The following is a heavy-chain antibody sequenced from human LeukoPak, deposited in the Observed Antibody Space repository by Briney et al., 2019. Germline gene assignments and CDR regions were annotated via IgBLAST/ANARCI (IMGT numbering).Heavy chain of an antibody. Sequence: GGSLRLSCAASGFTFSSYWMSWVRQAPGKGLEWVANIKQDGSEKYYVDSVKGRFTISRDNAKNSLYLQMNSLRAGDTAVYYCARGGGRMAITFGGVIAPGAFDIWGQGTMVTVSS. J-gene: IGHJ3*02. V-gene: IGHV3-7*01. CDR2: IKQDGSEK. D-gene: IGHD3-16*02. CDR3: ARGGGRMAITFGGVIAPGAFDI. CDR1: GFTFSSYW.